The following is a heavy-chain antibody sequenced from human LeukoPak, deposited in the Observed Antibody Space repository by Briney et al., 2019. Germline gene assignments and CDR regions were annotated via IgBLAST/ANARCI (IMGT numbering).Heavy chain of an antibody. J-gene: IGHJ4*02. CDR1: GYTFTNYA. CDR3: GRAQTTGFGESIDH. D-gene: IGHD3-10*01. CDR2: ISGYNLNT. V-gene: IGHV1-18*01. Sequence: ASVKVSCKASGYTFTNYAIVWERQAPGQGLEWMGWISGYNLNTIYAQKLQGRVTMTTDTSTSTAYMDLRSLRSDDTAIYYCGRAQTTGFGESIDHWGQGTLVTVSS.